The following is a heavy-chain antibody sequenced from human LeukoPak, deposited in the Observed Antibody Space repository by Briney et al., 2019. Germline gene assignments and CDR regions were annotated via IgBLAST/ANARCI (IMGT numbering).Heavy chain of an antibody. D-gene: IGHD3-16*01. Sequence: PGGSLRLSCAASGFTFSSYAMSWVRLAPGKGLEWVSGIIDSGESTYYANFAKGRFTISRDNSNNTLYLQMNSLRAEDTAVYYCAKLGGQELHNYYVAVCGKGTTVAVSS. CDR1: GFTFSSYA. CDR2: IIDSGEST. J-gene: IGHJ6*03. V-gene: IGHV3-23*01. CDR3: AKLGGQELHNYYVAV.